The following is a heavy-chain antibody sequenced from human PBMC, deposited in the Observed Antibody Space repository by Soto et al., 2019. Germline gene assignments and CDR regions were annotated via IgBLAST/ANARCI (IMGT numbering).Heavy chain of an antibody. CDR2: ISSNEGST. CDR1: GFTFSSYA. CDR3: ARGVVYIAVAGRTFDY. Sequence: EVQLVESGGGLVQPGGSLRLSCAASGFTFSSYAMHWVRQAPGKGLEYVSAISSNEGSTYYANSVKGRFTISRDNSKNTLYLQMGSLRSEDMAVYDFARGVVYIAVAGRTFDYWGQGTLVTVSS. J-gene: IGHJ4*02. V-gene: IGHV3-64*01. D-gene: IGHD6-19*01.